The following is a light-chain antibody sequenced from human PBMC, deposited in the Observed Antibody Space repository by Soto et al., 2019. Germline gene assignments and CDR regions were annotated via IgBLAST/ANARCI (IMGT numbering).Light chain of an antibody. CDR2: DAS. V-gene: IGKV1-5*01. CDR3: QQYNSYST. J-gene: IGKJ2*01. Sequence: DIPMTQSPSTLSASVGDRVTITCRASQSISSWLAWYQQKPGKAPKLLIYDASSLESGVPSRFSGSGSGTEFTLTISSLQPDDFPTYYCQQYNSYSTFGHGTKLEIK. CDR1: QSISSW.